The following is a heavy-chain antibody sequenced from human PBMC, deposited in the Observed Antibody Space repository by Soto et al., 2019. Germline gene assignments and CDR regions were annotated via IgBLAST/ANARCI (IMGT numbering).Heavy chain of an antibody. Sequence: EVQLVESGGGLVQPGGSLGLSCAAPGFTVGNNYMNWVRQAPGKGLECVSLIYSGGSTNYADSVKGRFTISRDNSKNTLYLQMNSLRAEDTAVYYCARDPPGIAAAGGGWGQGTTVTVSS. CDR2: IYSGGST. CDR3: ARDPPGIAAAGGG. D-gene: IGHD6-13*01. CDR1: GFTVGNNY. J-gene: IGHJ6*02. V-gene: IGHV3-66*01.